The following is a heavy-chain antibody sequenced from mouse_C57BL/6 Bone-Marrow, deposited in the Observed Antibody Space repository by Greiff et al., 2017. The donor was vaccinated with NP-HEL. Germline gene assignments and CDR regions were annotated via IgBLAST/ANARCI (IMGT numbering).Heavy chain of an antibody. CDR1: GYTFTSYW. CDR3: ARGGGWLRDFDY. CDR2: IHPNSGST. Sequence: VQLQQSGAELVKPGASVKLSCKASGYTFTSYWMHWVKQRPGQGLEWIGMIHPNSGSTNYNEKFKSKATLTVDKSSSTAYMQLSSLTSEDSAVYYCARGGGWLRDFDYWGQGTTLTVSS. V-gene: IGHV1-64*01. D-gene: IGHD2-2*01. J-gene: IGHJ2*01.